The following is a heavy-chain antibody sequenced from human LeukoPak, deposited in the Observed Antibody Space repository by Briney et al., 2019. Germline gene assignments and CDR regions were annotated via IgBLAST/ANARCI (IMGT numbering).Heavy chain of an antibody. CDR3: AREMGLNIVATFGY. J-gene: IGHJ4*02. CDR2: INWNGGSI. D-gene: IGHD5-12*01. CDR1: GFAFDDYG. Sequence: GGSLRLSCAASGFAFDDYGMSWVRQAPGKGLEWVSGINWNGGSIGYADSVKGRFTISRDNSKNTLYLQMNSLRAEDTAVYYCAREMGLNIVATFGYWGQGTLVTVSS. V-gene: IGHV3-20*04.